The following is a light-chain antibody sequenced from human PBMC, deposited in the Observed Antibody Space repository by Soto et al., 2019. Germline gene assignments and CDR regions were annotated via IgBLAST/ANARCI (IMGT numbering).Light chain of an antibody. V-gene: IGKV1-5*03. CDR3: QHWNDYSWT. CDR1: QSISIW. CDR2: KTS. J-gene: IGKJ1*01. Sequence: DIPMTQSPSTLSASVGDRVTITCRASQSISIWLAWNQQKPGKAPNLLIYKTSSLETGVPSRFSGSGSGTEFTLTISSLQPDDFATYYCQHWNDYSWTFGQGTKVEVK.